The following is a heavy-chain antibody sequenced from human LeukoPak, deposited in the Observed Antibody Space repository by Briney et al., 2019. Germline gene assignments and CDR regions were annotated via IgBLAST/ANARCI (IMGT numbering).Heavy chain of an antibody. Sequence: SETLSLTCTVSGGSISSYYWSWIRQPPGKGLEWIGYIYYSGSTNYNPSLKSRVTISVDTSKNQFSLKLSSVTAADTAVYYCARDSSAGVDYWGQGTLVTVSS. CDR2: IYYSGST. CDR3: ARDSSAGVDY. CDR1: GGSISSYY. D-gene: IGHD3-22*01. V-gene: IGHV4-59*01. J-gene: IGHJ4*02.